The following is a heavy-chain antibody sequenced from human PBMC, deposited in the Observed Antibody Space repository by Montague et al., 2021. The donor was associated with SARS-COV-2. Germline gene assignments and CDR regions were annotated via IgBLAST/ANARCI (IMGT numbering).Heavy chain of an antibody. J-gene: IGHJ4*02. CDR3: ARARAAYILTGYYFDH. D-gene: IGHD3-9*01. V-gene: IGHV4-34*01. CDR1: GGSFSGYY. CDR2: INHSEST. Sequence: SETLSLTCAVYGGSFSGYYWSWIRQPPGKGLEWIGEINHSESTNYNPSLKSRVTISVDTSKNQFSLNLSSVTAADTAVYYCARARAAYILTGYYFDHWGQGPLVTVSS.